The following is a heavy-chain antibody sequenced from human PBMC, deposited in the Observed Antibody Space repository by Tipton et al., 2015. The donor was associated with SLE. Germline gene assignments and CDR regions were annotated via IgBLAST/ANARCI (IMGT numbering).Heavy chain of an antibody. D-gene: IGHD6-19*01. CDR2: TYYSGST. CDR1: GGSISSSSYY. Sequence: LRLSCTVSGGSISSSSYYWSWIRQPPGKGLEWIGYTYYSGSTNYNPSLKSRVTISVDTSKNQFSLKLSSVTAADTAVYYCAAGYSCGWAFDYWGQGTLVTVSS. V-gene: IGHV4-61*01. J-gene: IGHJ4*02. CDR3: AAGYSCGWAFDY.